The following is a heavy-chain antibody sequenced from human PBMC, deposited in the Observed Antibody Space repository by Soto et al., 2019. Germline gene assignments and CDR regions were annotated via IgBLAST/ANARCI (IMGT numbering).Heavy chain of an antibody. CDR1: GFTFSNYA. Sequence: LRLSCAASGFTFSNYAMGWVRQAPGKGLEWVSSISTSIDATYYADSVKGRFTISRDDSKNTLYLQMNSLRAEDTAVYYCAKDRTVAARNFDYWGQGTLVTVSS. D-gene: IGHD6-6*01. CDR3: AKDRTVAARNFDY. CDR2: ISTSIDAT. V-gene: IGHV3-23*01. J-gene: IGHJ4*02.